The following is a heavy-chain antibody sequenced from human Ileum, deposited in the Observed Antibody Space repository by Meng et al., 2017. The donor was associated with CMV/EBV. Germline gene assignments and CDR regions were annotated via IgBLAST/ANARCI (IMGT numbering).Heavy chain of an antibody. CDR1: GLIVSDNY. J-gene: IGHJ4*01. Sequence: GESLKISCAASGLIVSDNYMTWVRQPPGKGLAWVSLTYNDGYTSYADPVRSRFTVSRDNSKNTLFLQMHSLRAEDTAVYYCVRGQVYFDFWGHGALVTVSS. CDR2: TYNDGYT. CDR3: VRGQVYFDF. V-gene: IGHV3-66*02.